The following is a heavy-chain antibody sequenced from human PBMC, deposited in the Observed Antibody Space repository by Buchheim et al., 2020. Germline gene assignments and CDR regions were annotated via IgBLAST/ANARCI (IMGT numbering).Heavy chain of an antibody. J-gene: IGHJ5*02. CDR1: GFTFSSYG. V-gene: IGHV3-30*18. CDR2: ISYDGSNK. CDR3: AKDRGAVAGTLDP. Sequence: QVQLVESGGGVVQPGRSLRLSCAASGFTFSSYGMHWVRQAPGKGLEWVAVISYDGSNKYYADSVKGRFTISRDNSKNTLYLQMNSLRAEDTAVYYCAKDRGAVAGTLDPWGQGTL. D-gene: IGHD6-19*01.